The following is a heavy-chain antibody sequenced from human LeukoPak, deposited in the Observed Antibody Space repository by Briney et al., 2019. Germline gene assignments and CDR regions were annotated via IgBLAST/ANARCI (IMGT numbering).Heavy chain of an antibody. D-gene: IGHD6-6*01. J-gene: IGHJ4*02. CDR1: GFTFSSYE. Sequence: GGSLILSCAASGFTFSSYEMNWVRQAPGKGLEWVSYISGSSSTIYYADSVKGRFTISRDNAKNSLYLQMNSLRAEDTAVYFCARDLKGDAARRHTFDYWGPGTLVTVSS. CDR3: ARDLKGDAARRHTFDY. V-gene: IGHV3-48*03. CDR2: ISGSSSTI.